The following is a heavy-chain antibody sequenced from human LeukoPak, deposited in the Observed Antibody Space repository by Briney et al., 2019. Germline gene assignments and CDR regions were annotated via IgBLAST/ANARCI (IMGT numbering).Heavy chain of an antibody. CDR2: IYPSDSET. CDR3: ARQRYSYGSVDY. V-gene: IGHV5-51*01. CDR1: GDSFSSFW. J-gene: IGHJ4*02. Sequence: LGESLKISCKGSGDSFSSFWIGWVRQMPGKGLEWMGIIYPSDSETRYSPAFQGQVTISVDKSISTAYLHWNSLKASDTAMYYCARQRYSYGSVDYWGQGTLVTVSS. D-gene: IGHD5-18*01.